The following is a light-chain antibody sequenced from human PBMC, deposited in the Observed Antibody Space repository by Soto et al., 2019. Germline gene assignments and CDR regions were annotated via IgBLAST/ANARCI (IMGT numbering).Light chain of an antibody. V-gene: IGKV1-39*01. CDR2: ATS. J-gene: IGKJ1*01. CDR3: QQTLTVHPEWT. Sequence: DIQMTQSPSSLSASVGDRVTITCRASQSIASYLNWYQQKPGKAPRLLIFATSNLQSGVPSRFSGSGSGTHFTLSISSLQPEDCATYYCQQTLTVHPEWTFGQGTKVDIK. CDR1: QSIASY.